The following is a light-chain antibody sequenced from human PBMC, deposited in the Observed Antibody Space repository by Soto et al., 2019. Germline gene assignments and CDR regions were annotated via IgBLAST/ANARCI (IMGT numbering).Light chain of an antibody. CDR2: GAS. CDR1: QSTSSSY. CDR3: QQYGSSSWT. V-gene: IGKV3-20*01. Sequence: EIVLTQAPGTLSLSPGKRATLSCRASQSTSSSYLAWYQQIPGQAPRLLIYGASSRATGIPDRFSGSGSGTEFTLTISRLEPEDFAVYYCQQYGSSSWTYGQGTRWIS. J-gene: IGKJ1*01.